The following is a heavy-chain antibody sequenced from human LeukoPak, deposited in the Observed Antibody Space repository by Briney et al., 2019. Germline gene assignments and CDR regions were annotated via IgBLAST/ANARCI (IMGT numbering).Heavy chain of an antibody. D-gene: IGHD3-10*01. CDR3: ARSGYYGSGGSIDY. V-gene: IGHV4-34*01. Sequence: SETLSLTCTVSGGSISSYYWSWIRQPPGKGLEWIGEINHSGSTNYNPSLKSRVTISVDTSKNQFSLKLSSVTAADTAVYYCARSGYYGSGGSIDYWGQGTLVTVSS. CDR1: GGSISSYY. CDR2: INHSGST. J-gene: IGHJ4*02.